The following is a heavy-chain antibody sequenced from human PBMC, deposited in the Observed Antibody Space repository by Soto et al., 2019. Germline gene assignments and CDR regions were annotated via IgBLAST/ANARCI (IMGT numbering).Heavy chain of an antibody. V-gene: IGHV3-30*18. J-gene: IGHJ4*02. CDR2: ISSDGSEK. CDR3: AKGAVTTSLYYFDS. CDR1: GFTFSTYG. D-gene: IGHD4-17*01. Sequence: QVQLVESGGGVVQPGRSLRLSCAASGFTFSTYGVHWVRQAPGKGLEWVAVISSDGSEKYYAGSVKGRVSISRDNSKSTLYLQMDRLRAEDTAVYYSAKGAVTTSLYYFDSWGQGTLVTVSS.